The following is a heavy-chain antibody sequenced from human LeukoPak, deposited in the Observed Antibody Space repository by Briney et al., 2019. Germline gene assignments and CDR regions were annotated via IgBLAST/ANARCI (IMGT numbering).Heavy chain of an antibody. CDR1: GFTFSSYG. J-gene: IGHJ4*02. CDR2: IRYDGSNK. D-gene: IGHD3-16*01. Sequence: GGSLRLSCAASGFTFSSYGMHWVRQAPGKGLEWVAFIRYDGSNKYYADSVKGRFTISRDNSKNALYLQMNSLRAEDTAVYYCAKACISGPFGGVMGYWGQGTLVTVSS. V-gene: IGHV3-30*02. CDR3: AKACISGPFGGVMGY.